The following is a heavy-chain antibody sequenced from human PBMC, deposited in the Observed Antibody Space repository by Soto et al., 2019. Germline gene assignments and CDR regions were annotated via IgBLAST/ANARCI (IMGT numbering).Heavy chain of an antibody. CDR2: ISSSSSYI. Sequence: GGSLRLSCAASGFTFSSYSMNWVRQAPGKGLEWVSSISSSSSYIYYADSVKGRFTISRDNAKNSLYLQMNSLRAEDTAVYYCARGRIGGYWFDPWGQGTLVTVSS. V-gene: IGHV3-21*01. CDR1: GFTFSSYS. J-gene: IGHJ5*02. D-gene: IGHD3-16*01. CDR3: ARGRIGGYWFDP.